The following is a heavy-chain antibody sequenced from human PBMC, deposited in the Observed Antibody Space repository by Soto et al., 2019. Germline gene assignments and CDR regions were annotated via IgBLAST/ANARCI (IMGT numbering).Heavy chain of an antibody. V-gene: IGHV4-30-2*01. CDR1: GGSISSGGYS. J-gene: IGHJ5*02. CDR2: IYHSGSTYYT. CDR3: AREPSP. Sequence: QLQLQESGSGLVKPSQTLSLTCAVSGGSISSGGYSWSWIRQPPGKGLEWIGYIYHSGSTYYTYYNPSLKSRVTISVDRSKNQFSLKLSSVTAADTAVYYCAREPSPWGQGTLVTVSS.